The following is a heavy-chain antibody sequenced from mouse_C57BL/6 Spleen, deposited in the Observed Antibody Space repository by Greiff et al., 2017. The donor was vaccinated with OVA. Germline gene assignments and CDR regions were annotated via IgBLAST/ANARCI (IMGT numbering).Heavy chain of an antibody. CDR3: ARGHRMGYGYDYFDY. CDR1: GYTFTSYW. CDR2: IYPGSGST. Sequence: QVQLKQPGAELVKPGASVKMSCKASGYTFTSYWITWVKQRPGQGLEWIGDIYPGSGSTNYNEKFKSKATLTVDTSSSTAYMQLSSLTSEDAAVYYCARGHRMGYGYDYFDYWGQGTTLTVSS. J-gene: IGHJ2*01. V-gene: IGHV1-55*01. D-gene: IGHD2-2*01.